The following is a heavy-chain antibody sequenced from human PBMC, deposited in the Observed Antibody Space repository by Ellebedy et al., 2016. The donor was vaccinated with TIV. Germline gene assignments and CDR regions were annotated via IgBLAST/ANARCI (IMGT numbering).Heavy chain of an antibody. CDR1: GGTFSSYD. J-gene: IGHJ3*02. CDR3: AGADSGYDSYAFDI. D-gene: IGHD5-12*01. Sequence: ASVKVSCKASGGTFSSYDISWVRQAPGQGLEWMAGINPIFGTANYAQKFLGRVTITADESTSTAYMELSSLRSEDTAMYYCAGADSGYDSYAFDIWGQGTLVTVSS. V-gene: IGHV1-69*13. CDR2: INPIFGTA.